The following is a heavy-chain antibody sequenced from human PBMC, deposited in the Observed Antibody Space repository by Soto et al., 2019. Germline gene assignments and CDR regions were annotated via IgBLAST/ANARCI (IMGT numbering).Heavy chain of an antibody. D-gene: IGHD1-26*01. V-gene: IGHV1-18*01. CDR3: ARDQVGATGDY. CDR2: ISAYNGNR. CDR1: GYTFTSYG. Sequence: ASVKVSCKASGYTFTSYGISWVRQAPGQGLEWMGWISAYNGNRNYAQKVQGRVTMTTDTSTNTAYMELRSLRSDDTAVYYCARDQVGATGDYWGQGTLVTVSS. J-gene: IGHJ4*02.